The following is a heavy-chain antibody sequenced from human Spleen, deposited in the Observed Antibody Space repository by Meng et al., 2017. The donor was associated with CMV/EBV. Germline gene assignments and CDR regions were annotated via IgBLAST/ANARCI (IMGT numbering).Heavy chain of an antibody. Sequence: GGSLRLSCAASGFTFSNYNMNWVRQAPGKGLEWVSSISSSSSYIYYADSVKGRFTISRDNAKNSLYLQMNSLRVEDTAVYYCARGGYDIWTGYPFWGQGTLVTVSS. V-gene: IGHV3-21*01. CDR1: GFTFSNYN. J-gene: IGHJ4*02. CDR3: ARGGYDIWTGYPF. CDR2: ISSSSSYI. D-gene: IGHD3-9*01.